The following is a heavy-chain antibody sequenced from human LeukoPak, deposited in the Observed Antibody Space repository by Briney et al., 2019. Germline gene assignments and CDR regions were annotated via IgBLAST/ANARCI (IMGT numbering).Heavy chain of an antibody. CDR1: GGTFSSYS. D-gene: IGHD3-10*01. CDR3: ARVPTMVRGDYFFDY. V-gene: IGHV1-69*05. Sequence: SVKVSCKASGGTFSSYSIIWVRQAPGQGLEWMGGINPIFGSANYAQKFQGRVAITTDESTSTAYMELSSLTPEDTAVYYCARVPTMVRGDYFFDYWGQGTLVTVSS. J-gene: IGHJ4*02. CDR2: INPIFGSA.